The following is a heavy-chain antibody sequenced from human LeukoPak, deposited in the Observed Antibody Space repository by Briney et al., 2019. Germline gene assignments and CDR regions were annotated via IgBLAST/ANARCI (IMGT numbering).Heavy chain of an antibody. CDR3: AELGITMIGGV. CDR2: ISSSGSTI. CDR1: GFTFSSYE. V-gene: IGHV3-48*03. D-gene: IGHD3-10*02. Sequence: GGSLRLSCAASGFTFSSYEMNWVRQAPGKGLEWVSYISSSGSTIYYADSVKGRFTISRDNAKNSLYLQMNSLRAEDAAVYYCAELGITMIGGVWGKGTTVTISS. J-gene: IGHJ6*04.